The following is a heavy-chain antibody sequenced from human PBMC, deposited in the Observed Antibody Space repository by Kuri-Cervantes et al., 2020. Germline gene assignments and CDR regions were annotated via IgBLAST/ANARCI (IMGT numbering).Heavy chain of an antibody. J-gene: IGHJ4*02. CDR2: IYWNDDK. CDR3: AHRRGYSGNWNGGSLDY. CDR1: GFSLSTSGVG. Sequence: SGPTLVKPTQTLTLTCTFSGFSLSTSGVGVGWIRQPPGKALEWLALIYWNDDKRYSPSLKNRLTITKDNSRNQVVLTMTNMDPVDTATYYCAHRRGYSGNWNGGSLDYWGQGILVTVSS. V-gene: IGHV2-5*01. D-gene: IGHD1-20*01.